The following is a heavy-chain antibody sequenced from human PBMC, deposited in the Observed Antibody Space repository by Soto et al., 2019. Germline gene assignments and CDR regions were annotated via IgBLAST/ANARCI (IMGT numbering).Heavy chain of an antibody. J-gene: IGHJ4*02. CDR3: ARDVYDSSGGFFDY. V-gene: IGHV3-30-3*01. D-gene: IGHD3-22*01. CDR1: GFTFSSYA. CDR2: ISYDGSNK. Sequence: QVQLVESGGGVVQPGRSLRLSCAASGFTFSSYAMHWVRQAPGKGLEWVAVISYDGSNKYYADSVKGRFTISRDNSKNTLYLQMNSLRAEDTAVYYCARDVYDSSGGFFDYWGQGTLVTVSS.